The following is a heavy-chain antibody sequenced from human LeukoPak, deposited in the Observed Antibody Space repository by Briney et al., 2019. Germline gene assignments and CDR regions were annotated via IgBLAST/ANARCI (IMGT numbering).Heavy chain of an antibody. D-gene: IGHD1-26*01. CDR1: GGSISSSSYY. CDR2: IYYSGST. V-gene: IGHV4-39*07. J-gene: IGHJ4*02. CDR3: ARSFSGSYYFEY. Sequence: SETLSLTCTVSGGSISSSSYYWGWIRQPPGKGLEWIGSIYYSGSTYYNPSLKSRVTVSLDTSKNQLSLFLTSVTAADTAMYYCARSFSGSYYFEYWGQGTLVTVSS.